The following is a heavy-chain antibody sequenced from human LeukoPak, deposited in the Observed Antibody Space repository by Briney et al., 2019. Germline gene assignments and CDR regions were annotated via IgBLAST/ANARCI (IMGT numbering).Heavy chain of an antibody. Sequence: SETLSLTCTVSGGSISNKYWSWIRQPPGKGLEWIGNIFYSGSTYYSPSLKSRVTISLDTSRNQSSLKLTSVTAADTAVYYCAKSNGYGLVDIWGQGTMVTVSS. D-gene: IGHD3-10*01. V-gene: IGHV4-59*12. CDR3: AKSNGYGLVDI. CDR1: GGSISNKY. CDR2: IFYSGST. J-gene: IGHJ3*02.